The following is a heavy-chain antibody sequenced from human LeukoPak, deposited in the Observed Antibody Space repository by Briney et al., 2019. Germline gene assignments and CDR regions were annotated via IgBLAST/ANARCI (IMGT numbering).Heavy chain of an antibody. Sequence: ASVKVSCTASGYTFTSYYMHWVRQAPGQGLEWMGIINPSGGSTSYAQKFQGRVTMTRDTSTSTVYMELSSLRAEDTAVYYCAKDQHWNDPSDIDYWGQGTLVTVSS. CDR3: AKDQHWNDPSDIDY. CDR1: GYTFTSYY. D-gene: IGHD1-1*01. J-gene: IGHJ4*02. V-gene: IGHV1-46*01. CDR2: INPSGGST.